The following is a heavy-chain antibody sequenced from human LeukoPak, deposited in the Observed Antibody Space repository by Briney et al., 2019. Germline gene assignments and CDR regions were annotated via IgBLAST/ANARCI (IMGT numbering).Heavy chain of an antibody. CDR2: IHYSGST. CDR3: GRHFHDSSGYYDDY. V-gene: IGHV4-59*08. Sequence: SETLSLTCTVSGGSISSYYWGWIRQPPGKGLEWIGNIHYSGSTNYNPSLESRVTISIDTSKNQFSLKPSSVTAADTAVYYCGRHFHDSSGYYDDYWGQGTLVTVSS. CDR1: GGSISSYY. J-gene: IGHJ4*02. D-gene: IGHD3-22*01.